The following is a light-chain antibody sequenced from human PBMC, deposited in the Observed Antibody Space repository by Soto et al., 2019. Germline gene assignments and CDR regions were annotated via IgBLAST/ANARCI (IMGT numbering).Light chain of an antibody. CDR2: GAS. CDR1: QSVSSN. J-gene: IGKJ1*01. Sequence: EIVMTQSPATLSVSPGEGATLSCRASQSVSSNLAWYQQKPGQAPRLLIYGASTRATGIPVRFSGSGSGTEFTLTISSLQSEDFAVYYCQQYNRWPPWTFGQGTKVEIK. CDR3: QQYNRWPPWT. V-gene: IGKV3-15*01.